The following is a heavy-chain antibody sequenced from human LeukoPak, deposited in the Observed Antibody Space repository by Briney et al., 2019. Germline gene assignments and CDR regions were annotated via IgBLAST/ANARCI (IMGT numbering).Heavy chain of an antibody. J-gene: IGHJ4*02. V-gene: IGHV3-7*03. CDR1: GFTFSTYW. Sequence: GGSLRLSCAASGFTFSTYWMSWVRQAPGKGLEWVANIRQDGSKIYYVDSVKGRFTISRDNSMNTLYLQMNSLRGEDTAFYYCAKGGRLQITDYWGQGTLVTVSS. D-gene: IGHD2-15*01. CDR2: IRQDGSKI. CDR3: AKGGRLQITDY.